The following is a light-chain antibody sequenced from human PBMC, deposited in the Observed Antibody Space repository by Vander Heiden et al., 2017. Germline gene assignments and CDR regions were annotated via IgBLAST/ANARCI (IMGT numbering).Light chain of an antibody. Sequence: QSALTQPASVSGSPGRSISISCTGTSSDVGNYNLVSWYQQHPGKAPQLMIYEVSRRPSGVSNRFSGSKSGNTASLTISGLQAEDEADYYCCSYASSSTVVFGGGTKLTVL. CDR1: SSDVGNYNL. CDR3: CSYASSSTVV. CDR2: EVS. V-gene: IGLV2-23*02. J-gene: IGLJ2*01.